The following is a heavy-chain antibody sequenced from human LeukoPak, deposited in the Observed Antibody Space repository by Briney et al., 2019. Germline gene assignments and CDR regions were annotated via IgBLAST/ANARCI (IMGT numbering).Heavy chain of an antibody. CDR2: INEDGSST. CDR3: AKDGVVTITFDH. V-gene: IGHV3-74*01. CDR1: GYTFSTYW. Sequence: GGSLRLSCAASGYTFSTYWMHWIRQGPGKGLVWVSRINEDGSSTSYADSVRGRFTISRDNSKNTLYLQMNSLRAEDTAVYYCAKDGVVTITFDHWGQGTLVTVSS. J-gene: IGHJ4*02. D-gene: IGHD3-16*01.